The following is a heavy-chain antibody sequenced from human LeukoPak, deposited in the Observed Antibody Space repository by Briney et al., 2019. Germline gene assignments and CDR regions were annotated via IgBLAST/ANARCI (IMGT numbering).Heavy chain of an antibody. CDR1: GGSISSYY. V-gene: IGHV4-34*01. CDR3: ASLYYYDTSGYFDY. CDR2: INHSGST. Sequence: SETLSLTCTVSGGSISSYYWSWVRQPPGKGLEWIGEINHSGSTNYNPSLKSRVTISVDTSKNQFSLKLSSVTAADTAVYYCASLYYYDTSGYFDYWGQGTLVTVSS. D-gene: IGHD3-22*01. J-gene: IGHJ4*02.